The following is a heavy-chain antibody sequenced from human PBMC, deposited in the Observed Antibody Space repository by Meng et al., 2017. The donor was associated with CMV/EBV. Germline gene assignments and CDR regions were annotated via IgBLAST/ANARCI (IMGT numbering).Heavy chain of an antibody. CDR3: AKGRITIFGAVDY. CDR2: ISCDGGST. J-gene: IGHJ4*02. CDR1: GFTFDDYT. V-gene: IGHV3-43*01. D-gene: IGHD3-3*01. Sequence: GESLKISCAASGFTFDDYTMHWVRQAPGKGLEWVSLISCDGGSTYYADSVKGRFTISRDNSKNSLYLQMNSLRTEDTALYYCAKGRITIFGAVDYWGQGTLVTVSS.